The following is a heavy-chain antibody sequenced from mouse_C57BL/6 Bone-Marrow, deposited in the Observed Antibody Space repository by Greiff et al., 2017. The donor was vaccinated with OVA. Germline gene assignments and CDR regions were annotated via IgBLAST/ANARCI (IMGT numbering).Heavy chain of an antibody. J-gene: IGHJ3*01. V-gene: IGHV1-81*01. D-gene: IGHD1-1*01. Sequence: VMLVESGAELARPGASVKLSCKASGYTFTSYGISWVKQRTGQGLEWIGEIYPRSGNTYYNEKFKGKATLTADKSSSTAYMELRSLTSEDSAVYFCARKLRWFGCWGKGTLVTVAA. CDR1: GYTFTSYG. CDR3: ARKLRWFGC. CDR2: IYPRSGNT.